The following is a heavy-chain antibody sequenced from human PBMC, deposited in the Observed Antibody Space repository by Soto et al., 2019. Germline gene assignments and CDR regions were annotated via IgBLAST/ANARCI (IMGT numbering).Heavy chain of an antibody. D-gene: IGHD5-12*01. CDR2: IYWKGDK. J-gene: IGHJ4*02. CDR3: AHIQWLQLMFDY. CDR1: GFSLATSGVG. V-gene: IGHV2-5*01. Sequence: QITLRESGPTLVKPSQTLTLTCTLSGFSLATSGVGVAWIRQPPGKALEWLAVIYWKGDKYYSPTLKSRLTIAKDSSKNQVLLTMTNMDPVDTATYFCAHIQWLQLMFDYWGQGTLVTVSS.